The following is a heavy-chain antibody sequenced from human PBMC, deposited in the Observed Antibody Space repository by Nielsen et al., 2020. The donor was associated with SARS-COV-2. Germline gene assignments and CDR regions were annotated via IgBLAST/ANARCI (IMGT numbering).Heavy chain of an antibody. CDR3: ARDACSSTSCYGLYYYYYGMDV. D-gene: IGHD2-2*01. J-gene: IGHJ6*02. Sequence: GESLKISCAASGFTVSSNYMSWVRQAPGKGLEWVSVIYSGGSTYYADSVKGRFTISRDNSKNTLYLQMNSLRAEDTAVYYCARDACSSTSCYGLYYYYYGMDVWGQGTTVTVSS. CDR1: GFTVSSNY. V-gene: IGHV3-53*01. CDR2: IYSGGST.